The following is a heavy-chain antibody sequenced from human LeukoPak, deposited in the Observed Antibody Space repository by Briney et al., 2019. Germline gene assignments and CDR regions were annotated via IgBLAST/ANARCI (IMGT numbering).Heavy chain of an antibody. V-gene: IGHV4-39*01. CDR1: GGSISSNGYF. CDR3: ARRGGDVEY. D-gene: IGHD2-21*01. J-gene: IGHJ4*02. Sequence: SETLSLTCTVSGGSISSNGYFWSWIRQPPGKGLEWIGTIYHTGRTYDNPSLKSRVTISIDTSKNQFSLNLSSVTAADTAVYYCARRGGDVEYWGQGTLVTVSS. CDR2: IYHTGRT.